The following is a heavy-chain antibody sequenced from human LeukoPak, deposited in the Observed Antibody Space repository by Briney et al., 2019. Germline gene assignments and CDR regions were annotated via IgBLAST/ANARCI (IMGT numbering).Heavy chain of an antibody. D-gene: IGHD6-13*01. Sequence: GGSLRLSCAASGFTFSSYAMSWVRQAPGKGLEWVSAISGSGGSTYYADSVKGRFTISRDNSKNTLYLQMNSLRAEDTAVYYCAVAPGAAAVFSSGFPPWGREPLVPVPS. CDR2: ISGSGGST. CDR1: GFTFSSYA. J-gene: IGHJ5*02. CDR3: AVAPGAAAVFSSGFPP. V-gene: IGHV3-23*01.